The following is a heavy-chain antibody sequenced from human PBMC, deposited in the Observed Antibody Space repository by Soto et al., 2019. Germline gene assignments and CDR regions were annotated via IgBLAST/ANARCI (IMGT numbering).Heavy chain of an antibody. CDR3: ARDLRSSWPRASRWFDP. CDR1: GGTFSSYT. Sequence: GASVKVSCKASGGTFSSYTISWVRQAPGQGLEWMGRIIPILGIANYAQKFQGRVTITADKSTSTAYMELSSLRSEDTAVYYCARDLRSSWPRASRWFDPWGQGTLVTVSS. D-gene: IGHD6-13*01. V-gene: IGHV1-69*04. J-gene: IGHJ5*02. CDR2: IIPILGIA.